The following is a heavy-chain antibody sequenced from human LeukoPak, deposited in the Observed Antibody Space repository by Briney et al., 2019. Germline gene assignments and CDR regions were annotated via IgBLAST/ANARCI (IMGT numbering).Heavy chain of an antibody. CDR3: AKGLLILAYCGGDCYAIDY. D-gene: IGHD2-21*02. Sequence: GGSLRLSCAASGFTVSSDEMSWVRQAPGKGLEWVAFIRYDGSNKYYADSVKGRFTISRDNSKNTLYLQMNSLRAEDTAVYYCAKGLLILAYCGGDCYAIDYWGQGTLVTVSS. V-gene: IGHV3-30*02. CDR1: GFTVSSDE. J-gene: IGHJ4*02. CDR2: IRYDGSNK.